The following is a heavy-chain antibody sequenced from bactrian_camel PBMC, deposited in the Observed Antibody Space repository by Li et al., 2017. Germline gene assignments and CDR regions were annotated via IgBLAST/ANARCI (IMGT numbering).Heavy chain of an antibody. CDR3: AAEFIGIRVACLRFGSGDFSA. Sequence: HVQLVESGGGSVQPGGSLTLTCAASRFTASTGCMGWFRQSAGKERERVAQITSDGVREYADFVKGRFTISQDNGKNTVYLQMNSLKPEDTGMYYCAAEFIGIRVACLRFGSGDFSAWGQGTQVTVS. CDR1: RFTASTGC. D-gene: IGHD3*01. J-gene: IGHJ6*01. V-gene: IGHV3S53*01. CDR2: ITSDGVR.